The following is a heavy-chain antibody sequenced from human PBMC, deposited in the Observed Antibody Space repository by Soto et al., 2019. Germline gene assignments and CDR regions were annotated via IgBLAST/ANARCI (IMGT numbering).Heavy chain of an antibody. V-gene: IGHV3-48*02. CDR1: GFTFSSYS. Sequence: GGSLRLSCAASGFTFSSYSMNWVRQAPGKGLEWVSYISSSSSTIYYADSVKGRFTISRDNAKNSLYLQMNSLRDEDTAVYYCARERDILTGYNPNWFDPWGQGTLVTVSS. J-gene: IGHJ5*02. CDR2: ISSSSSTI. D-gene: IGHD3-9*01. CDR3: ARERDILTGYNPNWFDP.